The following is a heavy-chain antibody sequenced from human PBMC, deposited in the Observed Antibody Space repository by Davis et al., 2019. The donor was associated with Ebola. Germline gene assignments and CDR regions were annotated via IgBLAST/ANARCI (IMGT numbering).Heavy chain of an antibody. J-gene: IGHJ3*02. CDR1: GGSISSGGYY. Sequence: PSETLSLTCTVSGGSISSGGYYWSWIRQPPGKGLEWIGEINHSGSTNYNPSLKSRVTISVDTSKNQFSLKLSSVTAADTAVYYCAKPWGSYRIDAFDIWGQGTMVTVSS. CDR3: AKPWGSYRIDAFDI. CDR2: INHSGST. V-gene: IGHV4-61*08. D-gene: IGHD3-16*02.